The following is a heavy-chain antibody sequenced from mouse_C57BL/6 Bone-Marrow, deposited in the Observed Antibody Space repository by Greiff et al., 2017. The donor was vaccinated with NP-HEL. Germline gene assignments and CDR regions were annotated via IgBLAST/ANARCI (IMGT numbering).Heavy chain of an antibody. CDR2: INYDGSST. D-gene: IGHD2-4*01. V-gene: IGHV5-16*01. CDR1: GFTFSDYY. Sequence: EVKLVESEGGLVQPGSSMKLSCTASGFTFSDYYMAWVRQVPEKCLEWVANINYDGSSTYYLDSLKSRFIISRDNAKNILYLQMSSLKSEDTATYYCAREGGLRRRTYAMDYWGQGTSVTVSS. CDR3: AREGGLRRRTYAMDY. J-gene: IGHJ4*01.